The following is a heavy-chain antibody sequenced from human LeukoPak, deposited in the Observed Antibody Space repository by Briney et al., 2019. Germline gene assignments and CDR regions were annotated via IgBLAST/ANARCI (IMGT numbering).Heavy chain of an antibody. Sequence: ASVKVSCKASGYTFTGYYMHWVRQAPGQGLEWMGWINPNSGGTNYAQKFQGRVTMTRDTSISTAYMELSRLRSEDTAVYYCARGHYYDSSGYLGFDYWGQGTLVTVSS. CDR3: ARGHYYDSSGYLGFDY. V-gene: IGHV1-2*02. J-gene: IGHJ4*02. CDR2: INPNSGGT. D-gene: IGHD3-22*01. CDR1: GYTFTGYY.